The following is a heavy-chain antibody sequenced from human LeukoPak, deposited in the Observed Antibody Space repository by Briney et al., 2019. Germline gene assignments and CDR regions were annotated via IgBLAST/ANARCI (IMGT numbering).Heavy chain of an antibody. CDR1: GRSISSYY. D-gene: IGHD6-19*01. CDR2: IYTSGST. Sequence: PSETLSLTCTVSGRSISSYYWSWIRQPAGKGLEWIGRIYTSGSTNYNPPLKRRVTMSVDTSKNQFSLKLSSVTAADTAVYYCARSLAVAGKYYYYYYMDVWGKGTTVTISS. J-gene: IGHJ6*03. V-gene: IGHV4-4*07. CDR3: ARSLAVAGKYYYYYYMDV.